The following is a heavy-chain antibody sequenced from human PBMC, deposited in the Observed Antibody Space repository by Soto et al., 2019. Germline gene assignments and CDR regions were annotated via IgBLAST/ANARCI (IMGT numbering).Heavy chain of an antibody. CDR3: AKDRDSSGWYYFDY. D-gene: IGHD6-19*01. CDR1: GFTFSSYG. Sequence: ESGGGVVQPGRSLRLSCAASGFTFSSYGMHWVRQAPGKGLEWVAVISYDGSNKYYADSVKGRFTISRDNSKNTLYLQMNSLRAEDTAVYYCAKDRDSSGWYYFDYWGQGTLVTVSS. J-gene: IGHJ4*02. V-gene: IGHV3-30*18. CDR2: ISYDGSNK.